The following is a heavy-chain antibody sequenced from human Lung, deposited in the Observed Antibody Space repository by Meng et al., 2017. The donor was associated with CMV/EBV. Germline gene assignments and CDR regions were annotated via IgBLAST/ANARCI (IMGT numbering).Heavy chain of an antibody. CDR2: IRNKANSYTT. J-gene: IGHJ4*02. CDR1: GFSFSDYY. CDR3: TRAVSYSGRSYFDS. V-gene: IGHV3-72*01. D-gene: IGHD1-26*01. Sequence: SPMIXCAASGFSFSDYYMDWVRQAPEKGLEWVGRIRNKANSYTTEYAASVKGRLIISREDSENSLNLQMNSLKTEDTAVYYCTRAVSYSGRSYFDSWGQGXLVTVSS.